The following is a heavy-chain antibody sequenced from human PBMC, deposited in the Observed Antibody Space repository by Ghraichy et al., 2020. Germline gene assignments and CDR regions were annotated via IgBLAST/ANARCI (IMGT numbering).Heavy chain of an antibody. CDR3: AREMGIRGAFDI. Sequence: GGSLRLSCAASGFTFSNYWIHWVRQAPGRGLVWVSRINSDGSSTSYADSVKGRFSISRDNAKNTLYLQMNSLRAEDTAVYYCAREMGIRGAFDIWGHGTMVTVSS. CDR1: GFTFSNYW. D-gene: IGHD6-13*01. V-gene: IGHV3-74*01. J-gene: IGHJ3*02. CDR2: INSDGSST.